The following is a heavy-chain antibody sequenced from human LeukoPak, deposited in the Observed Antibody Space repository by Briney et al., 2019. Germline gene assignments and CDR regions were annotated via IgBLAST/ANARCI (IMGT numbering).Heavy chain of an antibody. CDR1: GFSFISYG. CDR3: AKRPSDYGDYVSYFDY. Sequence: GGSLRLSCAASGFSFISYGMHWVRQAPGKGLEWVGVISDDGRGKDYADSVKGRFTISRDNSKDTLYLQMNSLRDEDMAVYYCAKRPSDYGDYVSYFDYWGQGTLVTVSS. D-gene: IGHD4-17*01. V-gene: IGHV3-30*18. CDR2: ISDDGRGK. J-gene: IGHJ4*02.